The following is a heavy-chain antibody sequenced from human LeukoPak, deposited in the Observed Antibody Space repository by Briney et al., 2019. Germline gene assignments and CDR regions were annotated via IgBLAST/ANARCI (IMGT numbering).Heavy chain of an antibody. Sequence: ASVKVSCKASGGTFSSYAISWVRQAPGQGLEWMGGIIPIFGTANYAQKFQGRVTISADESTSTAYMELSSLRSEDTAVYYCANNWNGPFLDAFDIWGQGTMVTVSS. CDR3: ANNWNGPFLDAFDI. CDR2: IIPIFGTA. V-gene: IGHV1-69*13. J-gene: IGHJ3*02. D-gene: IGHD1-1*01. CDR1: GGTFSSYA.